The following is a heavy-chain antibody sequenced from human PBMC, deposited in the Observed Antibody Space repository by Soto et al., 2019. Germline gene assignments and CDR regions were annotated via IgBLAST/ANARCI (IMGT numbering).Heavy chain of an antibody. Sequence: QVQLVQFGAEVKKSGASVKVSCKASGYTFSSYAIHWVRQAPGQRLEWMGWIDTGSGNAKYSLKFQGRVTFTRDTSASTVYVELSRLTSEDTAVYYCARRANWFDPWGQGTLVTVSS. CDR2: IDTGSGNA. J-gene: IGHJ5*02. CDR1: GYTFSSYA. CDR3: ARRANWFDP. V-gene: IGHV1-3*04.